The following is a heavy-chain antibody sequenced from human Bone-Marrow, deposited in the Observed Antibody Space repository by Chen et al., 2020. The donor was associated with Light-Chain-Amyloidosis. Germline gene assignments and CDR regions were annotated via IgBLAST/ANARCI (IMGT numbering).Heavy chain of an antibody. CDR1: GGSISSSSNY. J-gene: IGHJ6*03. CDR2: IYYSGRT. V-gene: IGHV4-39*01. Sequence: QLQLQESGPGLVKPSETLSLTCTASGGSISSSSNYWGWIRQPPGKGLEWIGSIYYSGRTYYNPSRWSRVTISIDTSKNQFSLKLGSVTAADTAVYYCARAGDGSYYYMDVWGKGTTVTVSS. CDR3: ARAGDGSYYYMDV. D-gene: IGHD7-27*01.